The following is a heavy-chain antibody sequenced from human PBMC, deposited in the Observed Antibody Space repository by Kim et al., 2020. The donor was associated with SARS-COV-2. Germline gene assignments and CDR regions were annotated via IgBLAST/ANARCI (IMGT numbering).Heavy chain of an antibody. J-gene: IGHJ4*02. Sequence: SETLSLTCAVYGGSFSGYYWSWIRQPPGKGLEWIGEINHSGSTNYNPSLKSRVTISVDTSKNQFSLKLSSVTAADTAVYYCARYTPNYGDYVGLVDYWGQGTLVTVSS. D-gene: IGHD4-17*01. CDR2: INHSGST. CDR1: GGSFSGYY. V-gene: IGHV4-34*01. CDR3: ARYTPNYGDYVGLVDY.